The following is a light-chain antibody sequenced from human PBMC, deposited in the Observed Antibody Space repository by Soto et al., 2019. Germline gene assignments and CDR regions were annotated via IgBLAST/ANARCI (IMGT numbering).Light chain of an antibody. CDR2: CAY. J-gene: IGKJ4*01. CDR1: QNVSRSY. Sequence: ENVLNLSPGSVSLTPRDRATLSSRASQNVSRSYLGWYQQKPGQAPRLLMYCAYSRATGIPDRVSGSGSGTDFTLTISRLEPEDCAVYCCPEYGSSPLTFGGGTKVDIK. V-gene: IGKV3-20*01. CDR3: PEYGSSPLT.